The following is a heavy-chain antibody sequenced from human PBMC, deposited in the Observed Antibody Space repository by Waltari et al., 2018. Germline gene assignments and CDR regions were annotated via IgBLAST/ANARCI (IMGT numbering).Heavy chain of an antibody. CDR1: GGTFRSYA. Sequence: QVQLVQSGAEVRKPGSSVKVSCKASGGTFRSYATRWVRQARGQGLEWMGGIIPIFGTANYAQKFQGRVTITADESTSTAYMELSSLRSEDTAVYYCAASSSRYYYYYGMDVWGQGTTVTVSS. J-gene: IGHJ6*02. CDR3: AASSSRYYYYYGMDV. V-gene: IGHV1-69*01. CDR2: IIPIFGTA. D-gene: IGHD2-2*01.